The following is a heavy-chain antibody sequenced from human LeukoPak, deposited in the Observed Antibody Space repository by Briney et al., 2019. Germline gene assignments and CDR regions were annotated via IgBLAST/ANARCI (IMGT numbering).Heavy chain of an antibody. J-gene: IGHJ5*02. Sequence: ASVKVSCKASGYTFTSYGISWVQQAPGQGLEWMGWISAYNGNTNYAQKLQGRVTMTTDTSTSTAYMELRSLRSDDTAVYYCARGLEWLTRRHTWFDPWGQGTLVTVSS. D-gene: IGHD3-3*01. CDR1: GYTFTSYG. CDR3: ARGLEWLTRRHTWFDP. V-gene: IGHV1-18*01. CDR2: ISAYNGNT.